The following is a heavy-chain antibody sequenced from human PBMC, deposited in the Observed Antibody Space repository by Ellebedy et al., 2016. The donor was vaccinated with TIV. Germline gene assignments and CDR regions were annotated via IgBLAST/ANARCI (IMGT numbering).Heavy chain of an antibody. Sequence: ASVKVSCXASGHLFTTYGIHWVRQAPGQRLEWMGWINTGNGNTKYSQKLQGRVTITRDTSATTAYMELSGLMSEDTAIYYCATRKWLDPLDVWGQGTTVTVSS. CDR1: GHLFTTYG. CDR2: INTGNGNT. D-gene: IGHD6-19*01. CDR3: ATRKWLDPLDV. J-gene: IGHJ6*02. V-gene: IGHV1-3*04.